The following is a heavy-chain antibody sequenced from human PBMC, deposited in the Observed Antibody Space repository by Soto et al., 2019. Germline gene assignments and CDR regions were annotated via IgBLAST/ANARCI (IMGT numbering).Heavy chain of an antibody. CDR1: GYTFTNYG. CDR3: ARDSPPVDY. V-gene: IGHV1-18*01. J-gene: IGHJ4*02. Sequence: QVQLVQSGAEVKKPGASVKVSCKASGYTFTNYGISWVRQAPGQGLEWMGWISAYNGNTKYAQKLQGRVTMTTDTTTRTAYMELRSLGSDDQDGYYCARDSPPVDYWGQGTLVTVSS. CDR2: ISAYNGNT.